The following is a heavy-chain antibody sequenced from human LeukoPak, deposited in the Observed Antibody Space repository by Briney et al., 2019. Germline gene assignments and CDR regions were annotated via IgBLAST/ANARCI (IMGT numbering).Heavy chain of an antibody. D-gene: IGHD2-2*01. CDR1: GGSIRSSYYY. Sequence: SETLSLTCTVSGGSIRSSYYYWGWIRQPPGKGLEWIGSIYYSGSTYYNPSLKSRVTISVDTSKNQFSLKLSSVTAADTAVYYCARQQRDIVVVPAASLGMDVWGQGTTVTVSS. J-gene: IGHJ6*02. CDR2: IYYSGST. V-gene: IGHV4-39*01. CDR3: ARQQRDIVVVPAASLGMDV.